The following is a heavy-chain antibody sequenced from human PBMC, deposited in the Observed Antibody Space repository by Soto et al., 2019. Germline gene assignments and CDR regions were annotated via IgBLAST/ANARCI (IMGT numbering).Heavy chain of an antibody. J-gene: IGHJ4*02. CDR1: GGSISSGGYY. CDR3: ARESRHLMIPAFDY. CDR2: IYYSGST. Sequence: SETLSLTCTVSGGSISSGGYYWSWIRQHPGKGLEWIGYIYYSGSTYYNPSLKSRVTISVDTSKNQFSLKLSSVTAADTAVYYCARESRHLMIPAFDYWGQGTLVTVSS. D-gene: IGHD3-16*01. V-gene: IGHV4-31*03.